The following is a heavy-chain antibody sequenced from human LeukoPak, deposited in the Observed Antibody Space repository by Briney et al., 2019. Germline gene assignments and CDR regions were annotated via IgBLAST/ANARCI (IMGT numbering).Heavy chain of an antibody. CDR3: AKDISERESGYYGIAFDI. D-gene: IGHD3-3*01. Sequence: KPGGSLRLSCAASGFTFSSYTMNWVRQAPGKGLEWVSSISTSSSYISYADSVKGRFTISRDNAKNSLYLQMNSLRAEDMALYYCAKDISERESGYYGIAFDIWGQGTMVTVSS. V-gene: IGHV3-21*04. CDR1: GFTFSSYT. CDR2: ISTSSSYI. J-gene: IGHJ3*02.